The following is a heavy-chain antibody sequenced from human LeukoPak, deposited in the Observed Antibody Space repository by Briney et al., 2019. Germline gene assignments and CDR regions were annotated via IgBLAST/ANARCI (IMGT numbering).Heavy chain of an antibody. CDR1: GGSISNYY. CDR2: IYYSGST. J-gene: IGHJ5*02. V-gene: IGHV4-59*01. Sequence: PSETLSLTCTVSGGSISNYYWNWIRQPPGKGLEWIGYIYYSGSTNYNPSLKSRVTISVDTSKNQFSLRLSSVTAADTAVYYCARDGQRSPRPSNWFDPWGQGTLVTVSS. D-gene: IGHD6-25*01. CDR3: ARDGQRSPRPSNWFDP.